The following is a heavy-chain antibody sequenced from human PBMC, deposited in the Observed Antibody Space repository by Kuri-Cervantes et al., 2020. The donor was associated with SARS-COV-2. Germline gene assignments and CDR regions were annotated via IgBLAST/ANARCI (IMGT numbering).Heavy chain of an antibody. V-gene: IGHV2-5*02. CDR2: IYWDDDK. CDR1: GFSLSTSGVG. D-gene: IGHD3-10*01. J-gene: IGHJ4*02. CDR3: ARSRITMVQGVINDY. Sequence: SGPTLVKPTQTLTLTCTFSGFSLSTSGVGVGWIRQPPGKALEWLALIYWDDDKRYSPSLKSRLTITKDASKNQVVLTMTNMDPVDTATYYCARSRITMVQGVINDYWGQGTLVTVSS.